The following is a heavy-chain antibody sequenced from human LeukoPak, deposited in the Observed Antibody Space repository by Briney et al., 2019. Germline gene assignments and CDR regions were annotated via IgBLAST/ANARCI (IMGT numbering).Heavy chain of an antibody. V-gene: IGHV1-18*01. CDR1: GYTFTSYH. CDR2: ISAYNGIP. Sequence: GASVKVSCKASGYTFTSYHIAWVRQAPGLGLEWMGWISAYNGIPKYAENLQGRITMTIDTSTSTAYMELRSLRSDDTAVYYCARDHSGFHFDYWGQGTLVTVSS. J-gene: IGHJ4*02. CDR3: ARDHSGFHFDY. D-gene: IGHD3-10*01.